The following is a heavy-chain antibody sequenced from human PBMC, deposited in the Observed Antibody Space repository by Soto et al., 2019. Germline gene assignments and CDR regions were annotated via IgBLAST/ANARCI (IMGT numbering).Heavy chain of an antibody. CDR2: INHSGST. CDR3: ARGGGTVAGTGDFDY. V-gene: IGHV4-34*01. CDR1: GGSFSGYY. D-gene: IGHD6-19*01. Sequence: QVQLQQWGAGLLKPSETLSLTCAVYGGSFSGYYWSWIRQPPGKGLEWIGEINHSGSTNYNPSLKRRVTISVDTSKNQFSLKLSSVTAADTAVYYCARGGGTVAGTGDFDYWGQGTLVTVSS. J-gene: IGHJ4*02.